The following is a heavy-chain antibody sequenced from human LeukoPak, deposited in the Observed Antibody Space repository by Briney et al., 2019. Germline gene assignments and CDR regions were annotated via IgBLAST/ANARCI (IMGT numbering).Heavy chain of an antibody. J-gene: IGHJ4*02. CDR2: IYYSGST. D-gene: IGHD3-16*01. Sequence: SETLSLTCTVSGVSISSYYWSWIRQPPGKGLEWIGYIYYSGSTNYNPSLKSRVAISVDTSRNQFSLKLSSVTAADTAVYYCATLPFGGPRRVFDYWGQGIPVTVSS. CDR1: GVSISSYY. CDR3: ATLPFGGPRRVFDY. V-gene: IGHV4-59*01.